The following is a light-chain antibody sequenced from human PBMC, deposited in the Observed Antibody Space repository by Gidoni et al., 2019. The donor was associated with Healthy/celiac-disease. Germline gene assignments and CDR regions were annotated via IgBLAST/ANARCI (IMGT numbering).Light chain of an antibody. CDR2: GAS. CDR1: QSVSSN. J-gene: IGKJ5*01. Sequence: EIVMTQSPATLSVSPGERATLSCRASQSVSSNLAWYQQKPGQAPRLLIYGASTRATGIPARFSGRWSGTEFTLTISSLHSEYFAVYYCQQYNNWPPTFGQGTRLEIK. CDR3: QQYNNWPPT. V-gene: IGKV3-15*01.